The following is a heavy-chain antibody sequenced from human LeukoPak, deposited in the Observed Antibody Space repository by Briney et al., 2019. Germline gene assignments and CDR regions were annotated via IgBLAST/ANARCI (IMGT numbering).Heavy chain of an antibody. Sequence: SETLSLTCTVSGGSISNYYCSWIRQPPGKGLEWIGYTYYSGSTNYNPSLKSRVTMSVDTSKNQFSLKLSSVTAADTAVYYCARGVMITFGGVFMDVWGKGTTVTVSS. J-gene: IGHJ6*03. D-gene: IGHD3-16*01. CDR3: ARGVMITFGGVFMDV. CDR1: GGSISNYY. CDR2: TYYSGST. V-gene: IGHV4-59*12.